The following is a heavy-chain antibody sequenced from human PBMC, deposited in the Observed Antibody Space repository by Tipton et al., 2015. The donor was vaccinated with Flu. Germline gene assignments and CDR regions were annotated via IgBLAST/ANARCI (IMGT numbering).Heavy chain of an antibody. J-gene: IGHJ4*02. D-gene: IGHD3-3*01. CDR3: ARDSVTIPRALDY. CDR1: GASVTTGFYF. V-gene: IGHV4-61*01. CDR2: VYYTGDT. Sequence: TLSLTCTVSGASVTTGFYFWTWIWQPPGRGLEWIGSVYYTGDTNYNPSLKSRVTVSVDPSKTQISLKLSSVTAADTAVYYCARDSVTIPRALDYWGQGTLVTVSS.